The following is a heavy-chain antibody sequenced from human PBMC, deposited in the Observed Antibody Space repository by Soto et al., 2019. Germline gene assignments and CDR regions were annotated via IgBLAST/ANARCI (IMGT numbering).Heavy chain of an antibody. CDR2: ISYDGSNK. CDR1: GFTFSSYG. CDR3: ARSYPAPLPDY. D-gene: IGHD3-16*02. Sequence: GGSLRLSCAASGFTFSSYGMHWVRQAPGKGLEWVAVISYDGSNKYYADSVKGRFTISRDNSKNTLYLQMNSLRAEDTAVYYCARSYPAPLPDYRGQGTLVTVSS. V-gene: IGHV3-30*03. J-gene: IGHJ4*02.